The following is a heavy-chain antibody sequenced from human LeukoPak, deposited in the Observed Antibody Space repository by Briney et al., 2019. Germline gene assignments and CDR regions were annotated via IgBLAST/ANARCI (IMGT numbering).Heavy chain of an antibody. J-gene: IGHJ6*02. V-gene: IGHV1-46*01. CDR3: ARDPRDDTEFYGMDV. D-gene: IGHD5-24*01. CDR1: GYTFTSYY. Sequence: ASVKVSCKASGYTFTSYYMHWVRQAPGQGLEWMGIINPSGGSTSYAQKFQGRVTMTRDTSTSTVYMELSSLRSEDTAVYYCARDPRDDTEFYGMDVWGQGTTVTVSS. CDR2: INPSGGST.